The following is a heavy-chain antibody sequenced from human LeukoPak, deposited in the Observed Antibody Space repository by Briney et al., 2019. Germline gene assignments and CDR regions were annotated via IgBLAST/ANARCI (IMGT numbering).Heavy chain of an antibody. CDR1: GGSFSGYY. CDR2: INHSGST. V-gene: IGHV4-34*01. Sequence: PSETLSLTCAVYGGSFSGYYWSWIRQPPGKGLEWIGEINHSGSTNYNPSLKSRVTISVDTSKNQFSLKLSSVTAADTAVYYCARDRTVGYSNYATRAFDYWGQGTLVTVSS. CDR3: ARDRTVGYSNYATRAFDY. D-gene: IGHD4-4*01. J-gene: IGHJ4*02.